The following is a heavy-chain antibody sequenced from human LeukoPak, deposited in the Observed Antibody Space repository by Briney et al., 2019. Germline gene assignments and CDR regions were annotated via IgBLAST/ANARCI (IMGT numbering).Heavy chain of an antibody. CDR2: ISGGAGGT. V-gene: IGHV3-23*01. Sequence: PGGSLRLSCAASGFTFTTYAMGWVRQAPGKGLEWVSGISGGAGGTYYADSVKGRFAISRDNSKNMLYLQMNCLRDEDTAVYYCAKGDAITGLFDYWGQGTLVTVSS. J-gene: IGHJ4*02. CDR3: AKGDAITGLFDY. D-gene: IGHD1-20*01. CDR1: GFTFTTYA.